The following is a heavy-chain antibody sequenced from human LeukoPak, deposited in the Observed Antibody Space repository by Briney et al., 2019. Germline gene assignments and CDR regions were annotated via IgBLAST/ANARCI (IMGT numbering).Heavy chain of an antibody. V-gene: IGHV4-59*01. D-gene: IGHD2-2*01. Sequence: SETLSLTCTVSGGSISSYYWSWIRQPPGKGLEWIGYIYYSGSTNYNPSLKSRVTISVDPSRKQLSLKLSSVTAADTAVYYCARGGSYASTDYYGMDVWGQGTTVTVSS. CDR2: IYYSGST. CDR1: GGSISSYY. J-gene: IGHJ6*02. CDR3: ARGGSYASTDYYGMDV.